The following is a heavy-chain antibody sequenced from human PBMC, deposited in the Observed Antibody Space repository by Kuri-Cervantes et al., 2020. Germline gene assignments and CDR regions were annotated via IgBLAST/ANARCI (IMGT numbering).Heavy chain of an antibody. CDR2: MNPNSGNT. CDR1: GYTFTSYD. D-gene: IGHD6-19*01. CDR3: ARDKTYSSGRRSHFDY. V-gene: IGHV1-8*01. Sequence: ASVKVSCKASGYTFTSYDINWVRQATGQGLEWMGWMNPNSGNTGYAQKFQGRVTMTRNTSISTAYMELSSLRSEDTAVYYCARDKTYSSGRRSHFDYWGQGTLVTVSS. J-gene: IGHJ4*02.